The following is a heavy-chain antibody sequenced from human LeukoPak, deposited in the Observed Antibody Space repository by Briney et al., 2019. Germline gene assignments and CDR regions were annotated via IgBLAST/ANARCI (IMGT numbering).Heavy chain of an antibody. V-gene: IGHV4-4*02. CDR1: GGSLSSSNW. D-gene: IGHD3-9*01. J-gene: IGHJ3*02. CDR2: IYHSGST. Sequence: PSETLSLTCAVSGGSLSSSNWWSWVRQPPGKGLEWIGEIYHSGSTNYNPSLKSRVTISVDKSKNQFSLKLSSVTAADTAVYYCARPQRYFDWLLDAFDIWGQGTMVTVSS. CDR3: ARPQRYFDWLLDAFDI.